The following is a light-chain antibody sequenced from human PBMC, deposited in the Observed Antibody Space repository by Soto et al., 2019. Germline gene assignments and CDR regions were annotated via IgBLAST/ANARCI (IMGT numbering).Light chain of an antibody. V-gene: IGKV1-33*01. Sequence: DIQMNQSQSSLSASVGDRVTITCQASQAISNYLNWYQQKPGKAHKLLIYAASNLETGVTSRFIGSGSGTDFTFTISSPQPEDIATYSCQKDDKLRLTFGVETNVEIK. CDR3: QKDDKLRLT. J-gene: IGKJ4*01. CDR2: AAS. CDR1: QAISNY.